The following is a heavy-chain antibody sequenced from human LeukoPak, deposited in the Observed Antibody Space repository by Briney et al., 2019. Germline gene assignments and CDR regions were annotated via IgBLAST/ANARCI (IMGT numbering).Heavy chain of an antibody. CDR2: IYYSGST. CDR1: GGSISSSSYY. CDR3: ARLESGASGDH. Sequence: SETLSLTCTVSGGSISSSSYYWGWIRQPPGKGLEWIGNIYYSGSTYYNPFLKSRVTISVDTSKNQFSLKLSSVTAADTAVYYCARLESGASGDHWGQGTLVTVSS. J-gene: IGHJ4*02. D-gene: IGHD2-15*01. V-gene: IGHV4-39*01.